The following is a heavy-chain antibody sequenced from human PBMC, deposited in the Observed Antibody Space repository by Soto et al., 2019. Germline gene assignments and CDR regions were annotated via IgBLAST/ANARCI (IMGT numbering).Heavy chain of an antibody. CDR3: ARHNARYCSGGSCYYNWFDP. CDR2: IYYSGST. J-gene: IGHJ5*02. D-gene: IGHD2-15*01. V-gene: IGHV4-59*08. CDR1: GGSIRNYY. Sequence: SETLSLTCTVSGGSIRNYYWSWIRHPPGKKMVWIGNIYYSGSTNYNPSLKSRVTTSVDTSKNQFSLKLSSVTAADTAVYYCARHNARYCSGGSCYYNWFDPWGQGTLVTVSS.